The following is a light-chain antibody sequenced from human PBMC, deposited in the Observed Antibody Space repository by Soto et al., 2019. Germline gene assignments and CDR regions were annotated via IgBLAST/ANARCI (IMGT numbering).Light chain of an antibody. Sequence: EMVMTQSPVTLSVSPGERATLSCRASQSVSSNLAWYQQKPGQAPRLLISGASTRATGIPARFSGNGSGTEFTLTISSLQSEHFAVYYCQQYNNWPRTFGQGTKVEIK. CDR3: QQYNNWPRT. CDR1: QSVSSN. V-gene: IGKV3-15*01. CDR2: GAS. J-gene: IGKJ1*01.